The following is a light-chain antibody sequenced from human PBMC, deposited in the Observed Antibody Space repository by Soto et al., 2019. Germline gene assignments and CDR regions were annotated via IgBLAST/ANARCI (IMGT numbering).Light chain of an antibody. CDR1: QSVSTNY. CDR3: QQYGSSPYT. V-gene: IGKV3-20*01. J-gene: IGKJ2*01. CDR2: GAT. Sequence: EIVLTQSPGTLSLSPGERATLSCRASQSVSTNYLAWYQQKPGQSPRLLIYGATRRATGIPDRFSGSGSGTDFILTISRLEPDDFALYFCQQYGSSPYTFAQGTKLDIK.